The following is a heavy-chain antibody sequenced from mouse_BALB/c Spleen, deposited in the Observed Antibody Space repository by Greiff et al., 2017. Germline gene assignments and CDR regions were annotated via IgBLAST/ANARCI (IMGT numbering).Heavy chain of an antibody. D-gene: IGHD1-1*01. CDR3: ARGRGYGSSYWFAY. Sequence: EVQGVESGGGLVKPGGSLKLSCAASGFTFSSYAMSWVRQTPEKRLEWVASISSGGSTYYPDSVKGRFTISRDNARNILYLQMSSLRSEDTAMYYCARGRGYGSSYWFAYWGQGTLVTVSA. V-gene: IGHV5-6-5*01. CDR1: GFTFSSYA. J-gene: IGHJ3*01. CDR2: ISSGGST.